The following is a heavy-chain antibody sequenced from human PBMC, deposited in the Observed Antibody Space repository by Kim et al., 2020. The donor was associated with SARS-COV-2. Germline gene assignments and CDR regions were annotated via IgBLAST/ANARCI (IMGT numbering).Heavy chain of an antibody. CDR3: ARAYYDSSGIDY. D-gene: IGHD3-22*01. Sequence: GGSLRLSCAASGFTFSSYEMNWVRQAPGKGLEWVSYISSSGSTIYYADSVKGRFTISRDNAKNSLYLQMNSLRAEDTAVYYCARAYYDSSGIDYWGQGTLVTVSS. CDR2: ISSSGSTI. V-gene: IGHV3-48*03. CDR1: GFTFSSYE. J-gene: IGHJ4*02.